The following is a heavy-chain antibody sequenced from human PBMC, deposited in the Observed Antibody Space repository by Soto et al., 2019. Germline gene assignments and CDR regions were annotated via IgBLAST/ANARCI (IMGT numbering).Heavy chain of an antibody. CDR3: ARVRMIAQGLATGGFDEFDI. CDR2: IIPIFGTA. CDR1: GGTFSSYA. J-gene: IGHJ3*02. Sequence: QVQLVQSGAEVKKPGSSVKVSCKASGGTFSSYAISWVRQAPGQGLEWMGGIIPIFGTANYAQKFQGRVTFTAVGSTSTASMGLSSLRSEDTGVYYCARVRMIAQGLATGGFDEFDIWGQGTMVTVSS. V-gene: IGHV1-69*01. D-gene: IGHD6-19*01.